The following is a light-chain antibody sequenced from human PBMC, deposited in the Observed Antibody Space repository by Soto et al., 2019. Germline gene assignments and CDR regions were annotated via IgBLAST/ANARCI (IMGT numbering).Light chain of an antibody. CDR2: EVS. CDR3: SSYTSSSTVI. CDR1: SRDIGGFNY. J-gene: IGLJ2*01. Sequence: QSALTQPASVSGSPGQSLTISCTGTSRDIGGFNYVSWYQQHPGNAPKLMIYEVSNRPSGVSNRFSGSKSDNTASLTISGLQAEDEADYYCSSYTSSSTVIFGGGTKLTVL. V-gene: IGLV2-14*01.